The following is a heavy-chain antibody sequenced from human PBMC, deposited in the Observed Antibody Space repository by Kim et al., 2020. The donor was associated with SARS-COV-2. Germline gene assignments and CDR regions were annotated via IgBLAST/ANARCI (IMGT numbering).Heavy chain of an antibody. D-gene: IGHD6-6*01. V-gene: IGHV4-59*13. CDR1: GGSISSYY. Sequence: SETLSLTCTVSGGSISSYYWSWIWQPPGKGLEWIGYVYYTGSTNYNPSLKSRVTISLDTSKSQFPLKLSSVTAADTAIFYCAGGHKSSSSGHRFDYWGQGTLVTVSS. CDR3: AGGHKSSSSGHRFDY. J-gene: IGHJ4*02. CDR2: VYYTGST.